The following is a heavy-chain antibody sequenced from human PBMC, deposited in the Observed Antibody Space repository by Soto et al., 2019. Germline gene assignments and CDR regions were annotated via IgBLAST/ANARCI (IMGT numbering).Heavy chain of an antibody. CDR3: TTDSYITSIIVRFDY. V-gene: IGHV3-15*07. Sequence: GGSLRLSCAASGCTFSNAWINWVRQAPGKGLEWVGRVKSKNDGGTTDLAAPVKGRFAISRDDSKNMVYLEMNSLQTEDTAIYYCTTDSYITSIIVRFDYWGHGTLVTVSS. CDR2: VKSKNDGGTT. D-gene: IGHD3-22*01. CDR1: GCTFSNAW. J-gene: IGHJ4*01.